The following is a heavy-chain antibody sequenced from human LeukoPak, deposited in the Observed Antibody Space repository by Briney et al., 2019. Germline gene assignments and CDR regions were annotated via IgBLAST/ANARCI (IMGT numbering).Heavy chain of an antibody. J-gene: IGHJ4*02. CDR3: ARTFIAAADVFDY. D-gene: IGHD6-13*01. CDR2: IKQDGSEK. CDR1: GFTFSSYW. Sequence: GGSLRLSCAASGFTFSSYWMSWVRQAPGKGLEWVANIKQDGSEKTYVDSVRGRFTISRDDAKNSLYLQVNSLRAEDTAVYYCARTFIAAADVFDYWGQGTLVTVSS. V-gene: IGHV3-7*01.